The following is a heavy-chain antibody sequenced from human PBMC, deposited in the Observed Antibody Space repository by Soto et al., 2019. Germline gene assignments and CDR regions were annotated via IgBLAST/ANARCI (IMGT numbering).Heavy chain of an antibody. CDR1: GFTFSSYS. D-gene: IGHD3-9*01. CDR2: ISGSGGST. Sequence: XGSLRVSFAASGFTFSSYSMSWVRQAPGKGLEWVSAISGSGGSTYYADSVKGRFTISRDNSKNTLYLQMNSLRAEDTAVYYCAKDVYDISTGYPTPFDYWGQGTLVTV. CDR3: AKDVYDISTGYPTPFDY. J-gene: IGHJ4*02. V-gene: IGHV3-23*01.